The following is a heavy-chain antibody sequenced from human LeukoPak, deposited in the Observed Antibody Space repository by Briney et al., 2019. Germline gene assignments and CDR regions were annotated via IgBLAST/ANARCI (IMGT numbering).Heavy chain of an antibody. CDR1: GDSVSNSIAT. J-gene: IGHJ4*02. Sequence: SQTLSLTCAISGDSVSNSIATWNWVRQSPSRGLEWLGRTYYRSRWGNDYAISVKSRITINPDTSRNQFSLQLNSVTPEDTAVYYCVRDSDDYYWALDFWGQGTPVTVSS. V-gene: IGHV6-1*01. D-gene: IGHD3-10*01. CDR3: VRDSDDYYWALDF. CDR2: TYYRSRWGN.